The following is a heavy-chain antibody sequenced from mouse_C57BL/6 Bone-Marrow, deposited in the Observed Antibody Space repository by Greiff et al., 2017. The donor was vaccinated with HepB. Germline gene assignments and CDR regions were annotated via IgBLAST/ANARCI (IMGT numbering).Heavy chain of an antibody. Sequence: EVQVVESGGGLVQPKGSLKLSCAASGFSFNTYAMNWVRQAPGKGLEWVARIRSKSNNYATYYADSVKDRFTISRDDSESMLYLQMNNLKTEDTAMYYCVRGGSSGAYWGQGTLVTVSA. V-gene: IGHV10-1*01. CDR1: GFSFNTYA. J-gene: IGHJ3*01. CDR2: IRSKSNNYAT. CDR3: VRGGSSGAY. D-gene: IGHD1-1*01.